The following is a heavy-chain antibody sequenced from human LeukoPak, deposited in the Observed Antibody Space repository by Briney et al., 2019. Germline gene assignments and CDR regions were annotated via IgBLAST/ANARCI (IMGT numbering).Heavy chain of an antibody. V-gene: IGHV3-7*05. J-gene: IGHJ4*01. D-gene: IGHD4-11*01. Sequence: GSLRLSCAASGFTFSSYHMNWVSQAPGKGLEWVANIKQDGSEKYYVDSVKGRFTISRDNAKNSLYLQMNSLRAEDTAIYYCALSTVFDFWGQGTLVSVSS. CDR3: ALSTVFDF. CDR2: IKQDGSEK. CDR1: GFTFSSYH.